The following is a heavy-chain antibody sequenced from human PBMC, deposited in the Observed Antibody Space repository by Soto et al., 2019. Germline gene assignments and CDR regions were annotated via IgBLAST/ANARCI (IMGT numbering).Heavy chain of an antibody. V-gene: IGHV1-69*01. J-gene: IGHJ5*02. CDR2: IIPIFGKA. CDR1: AGTFSSYA. CDR3: ARDDREYSGYRWFDP. D-gene: IGHD5-12*01. Sequence: QVQLVQSGAEVKKPGSSVKVSCKASAGTFSSYAISWVRQAPGQGLAWMGGIIPIFGKANYAQNLQGRVTSTADESTSTAYMELSSLRSEDTAVHYGARDDREYSGYRWFDPWGQGTLVTVSS.